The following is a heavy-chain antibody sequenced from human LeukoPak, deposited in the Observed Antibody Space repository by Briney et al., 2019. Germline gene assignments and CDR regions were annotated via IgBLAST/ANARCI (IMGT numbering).Heavy chain of an antibody. V-gene: IGHV3-30-3*01. D-gene: IGHD6-19*01. Sequence: PGGSLRLSCAASGFTFSSYATHWVRQASGKGLEWVAVISYDGNNKYYADSVKGRFTISGDNSKNTLYLQMNSLRAEDTAVYYCASPGIAVAGAFDYWGQGTLVTVSS. CDR1: GFTFSSYA. CDR3: ASPGIAVAGAFDY. J-gene: IGHJ4*02. CDR2: ISYDGNNK.